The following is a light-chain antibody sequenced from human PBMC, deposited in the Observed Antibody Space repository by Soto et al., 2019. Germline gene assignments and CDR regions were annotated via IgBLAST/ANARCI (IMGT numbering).Light chain of an antibody. CDR2: GAS. Sequence: EILMTQSPATLSLSPGERATLSCRASQSVSSSYLAWYQQKPGQAPRLLIYGASSRATGIPDRFSGSGSGTDFTLTISRLEPEDFAVYYCQQYGSSPLLTFGGGTKVDIK. V-gene: IGKV3-20*01. CDR1: QSVSSSY. J-gene: IGKJ4*01. CDR3: QQYGSSPLLT.